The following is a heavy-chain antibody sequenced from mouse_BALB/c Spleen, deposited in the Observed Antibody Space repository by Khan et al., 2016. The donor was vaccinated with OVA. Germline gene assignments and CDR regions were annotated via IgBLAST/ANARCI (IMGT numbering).Heavy chain of an antibody. V-gene: IGHV1-4*01. CDR1: GYIFTNYM. Sequence: QVRLQQSGAELARPGASVKMSCKASGYIFTNYMMHWVKQRPGQGLEWIGDINPSNDYSNYNQNFKDKATLTADKSSSTAYMQLSSLTSDDSAVYYGRRGGYDSFGFWGQGTLVTVSA. CDR2: INPSNDYS. D-gene: IGHD2-12*01. CDR3: RRGGYDSFGF. J-gene: IGHJ3*01.